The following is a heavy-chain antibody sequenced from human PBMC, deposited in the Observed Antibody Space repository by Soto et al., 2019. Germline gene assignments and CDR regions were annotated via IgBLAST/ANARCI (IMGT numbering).Heavy chain of an antibody. Sequence: ASVKVSCKASGYTFTSYGVSWVRQAPGQGLEWVGWISAHNGDTKYAQKFQGRVTMTTDTSASTVYMELRSLRSDDTAVYYCARNVPDSSGSYRRWFDPWGQGTLVTAPQ. CDR3: ARNVPDSSGSYRRWFDP. D-gene: IGHD3-22*01. J-gene: IGHJ5*02. CDR1: GYTFTSYG. V-gene: IGHV1-18*04. CDR2: ISAHNGDT.